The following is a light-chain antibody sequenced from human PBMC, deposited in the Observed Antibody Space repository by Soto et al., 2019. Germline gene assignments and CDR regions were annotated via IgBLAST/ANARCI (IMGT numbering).Light chain of an antibody. V-gene: IGKV3-15*01. CDR2: TAS. CDR1: QSVRSS. Sequence: EVMMTQSPATQSVSPGERATLSCRASQSVRSSLAWYQQKPGQAPRLLIHTASTRATDIPARFSGSGSGTEFTLTINSLQSEDSAVYYCQQYNTWPETFGQGTKVDIK. J-gene: IGKJ1*01. CDR3: QQYNTWPET.